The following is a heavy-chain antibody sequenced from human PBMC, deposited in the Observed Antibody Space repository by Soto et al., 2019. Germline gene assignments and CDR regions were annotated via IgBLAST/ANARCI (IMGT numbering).Heavy chain of an antibody. V-gene: IGHV4-39*01. CDR3: SIYDATGEPNWFDT. D-gene: IGHD3-10*01. CDR1: GGSISSSSYY. J-gene: IGHJ5*02. CDR2: IYYSGST. Sequence: SKPLSLTCTVSGGSISSSSYYCGWIRQPPGKGLEWIGSIYYSGSTYYNPSLKSRVTISVDTSKNQFSLKLSSVTAADPAVYYGSIYDATGEPNWFDTYGQGTLVTLSS.